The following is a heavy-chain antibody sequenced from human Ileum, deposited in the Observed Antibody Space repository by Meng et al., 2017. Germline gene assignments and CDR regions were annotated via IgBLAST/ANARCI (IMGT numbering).Heavy chain of an antibody. J-gene: IGHJ4*02. CDR1: GYTFTSYS. CDR3: ARKKAPGHFDY. CDR2: INPNNGET. V-gene: IGHV1-46*01. Sequence: QLVQSGAEVMKPGAAVKDSCRAAGYTFTSYSLHWARQAPGQGLEWLGTINPNNGETSYAQRFQGRVTLARDTSTTSVYMELSSLGSEDTAVYYCARKKAPGHFDYLGQGILVTVSS.